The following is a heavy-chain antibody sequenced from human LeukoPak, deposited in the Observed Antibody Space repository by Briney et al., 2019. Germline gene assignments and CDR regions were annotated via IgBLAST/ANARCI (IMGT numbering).Heavy chain of an antibody. D-gene: IGHD3-10*01. CDR2: IIPILGIA. J-gene: IGHJ4*02. CDR3: ARAEKEVRGVSLDY. V-gene: IGHV1-69*02. CDR1: GDTFSSYT. Sequence: SVKVSCKASGDTFSSYTISWVRQAPGQGLEWMGRIIPILGIANYAQKFQGRVTITADKSTSTAYMELSSLRSEDTAVYYCARAEKEVRGVSLDYWGQGTLVTVSS.